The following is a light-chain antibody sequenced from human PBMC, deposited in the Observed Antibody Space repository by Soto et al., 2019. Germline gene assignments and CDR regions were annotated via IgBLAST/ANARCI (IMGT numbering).Light chain of an antibody. J-gene: IGLJ1*01. CDR2: EVN. Sequence: QSALTQPASVSGSPGQSITISCTGTSDDVGAFNYVSWYQHHPGKAPQLIIYEVNNRPSGISARFSGSKSGNTASLTISGLQAEYEADYHCSSYTTITTYVFGSGTKVTVL. CDR1: SDDVGAFNY. V-gene: IGLV2-14*01. CDR3: SSYTTITTYV.